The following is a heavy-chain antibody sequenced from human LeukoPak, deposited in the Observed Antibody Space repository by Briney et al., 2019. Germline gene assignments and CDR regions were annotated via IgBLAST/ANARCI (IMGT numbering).Heavy chain of an antibody. V-gene: IGHV1-69*06. J-gene: IGHJ6*04. CDR2: IIPIFGTS. CDR1: GGTFSSYA. D-gene: IGHD3-9*01. Sequence: ASVKVSCKASGGTFSSYAISWVRQAPGQGLEWMGGIIPIFGTSNYAQNFQGRVTITAAKSTSTAYMELSSLRSAHTAVYSCASSSRPLAISTGSKTSDCYYGMDVWGKGTTVTVSS. CDR3: ASSSRPLAISTGSKTSDCYYGMDV.